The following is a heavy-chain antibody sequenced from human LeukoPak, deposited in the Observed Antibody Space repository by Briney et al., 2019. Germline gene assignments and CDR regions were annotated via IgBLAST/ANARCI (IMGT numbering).Heavy chain of an antibody. V-gene: IGHV4-39*07. CDR1: GGSISSSSYY. Sequence: SETLSLTCTVSGGSISSSSYYWGWIRQPPGKGLEWIGSIYYSGSTYYTPSLKSRVTISIDSSKNQFSLKLNSVTAADTAVYYCARGGALWTMANWSQGTLVTVS. CDR2: IYYSGST. J-gene: IGHJ4*02. CDR3: ARGGALWTMAN. D-gene: IGHD4/OR15-4a*01.